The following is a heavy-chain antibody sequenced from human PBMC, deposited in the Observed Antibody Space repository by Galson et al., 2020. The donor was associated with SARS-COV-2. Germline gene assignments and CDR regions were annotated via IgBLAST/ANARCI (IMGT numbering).Heavy chain of an antibody. V-gene: IGHV3-11*04. CDR2: LSNTGSTI. CDR1: GFTFSDYY. CDR3: AREGIVVPAAGWFDP. D-gene: IGHD2-2*01. Sequence: GGSLRLSCAASGFTFSDYYMSWFRQAPGKGLAWVSYLSNTGSTIYYADSVKGRFTISRDNAKNSLYLQMNSLRAEDTAGYYWAREGIVVPAAGWFDPWGQGTLVTVSS. J-gene: IGHJ5*02.